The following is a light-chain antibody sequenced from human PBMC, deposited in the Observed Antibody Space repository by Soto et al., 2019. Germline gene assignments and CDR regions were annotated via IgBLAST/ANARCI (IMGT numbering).Light chain of an antibody. J-gene: IGKJ1*01. V-gene: IGKV3-20*01. CDR2: GAS. Sequence: EMMLTQSPGTLSLSPGDRATLSCRASQSVSNNYLAWYQQKPGQAPRLLIYGASNRATGIPDRFSGSGSGTDFTLTISRLEPEDFAVYYCQQYGSSGTFGQGTKVDI. CDR1: QSVSNNY. CDR3: QQYGSSGT.